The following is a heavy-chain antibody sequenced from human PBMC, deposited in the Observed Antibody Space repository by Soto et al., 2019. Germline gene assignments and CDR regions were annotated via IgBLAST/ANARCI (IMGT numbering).Heavy chain of an antibody. D-gene: IGHD5-12*01. J-gene: IGHJ4*02. CDR2: IIPIFGTT. Sequence: GASVKVSCKASGGTFSSYAISWVRQAPGQGPEWMGGIIPIFGTTNYAQNFQGRVTITADKSTSTAYMELSSLRSEDTAVYYCATAHPSNSGYDSGEGNFDYWGQGTLVTVSS. V-gene: IGHV1-69*06. CDR3: ATAHPSNSGYDSGEGNFDY. CDR1: GGTFSSYA.